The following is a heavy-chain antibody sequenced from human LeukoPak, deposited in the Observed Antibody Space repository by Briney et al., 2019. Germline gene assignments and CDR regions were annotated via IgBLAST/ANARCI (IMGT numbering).Heavy chain of an antibody. D-gene: IGHD3-3*01. CDR3: ARERYDFWSGYYTYYYYYMDV. V-gene: IGHV4-4*07. CDR1: GGSISSYY. Sequence: PSEALSLTCTVSGGSISSYYWSWIRQPAGKGLEWIGRIYTSGSTNYNPSLKSRVTMSVDTSKNQFSLKLSSVAAADTAVYYCARERYDFWSGYYTYYYYYMDVWGKGTTVTVSS. CDR2: IYTSGST. J-gene: IGHJ6*03.